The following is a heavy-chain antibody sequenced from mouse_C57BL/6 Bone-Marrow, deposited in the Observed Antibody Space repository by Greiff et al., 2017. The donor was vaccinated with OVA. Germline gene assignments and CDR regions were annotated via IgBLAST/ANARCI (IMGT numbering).Heavy chain of an antibody. CDR1: GFNIKDDY. V-gene: IGHV14-4*01. CDR2: IDPENGAT. CDR3: TSYGNFDY. Sequence: VQLKESGAELVRPGASVKLSCTASGFNIKDDYMHWVKQRPEQGLEWIGWIDPENGATEYAPKFQGKATITADTSSNTAYLQLSSLTSEDTAVYYCTSYGNFDYWGQGTTLTVSS. J-gene: IGHJ2*01. D-gene: IGHD2-1*01.